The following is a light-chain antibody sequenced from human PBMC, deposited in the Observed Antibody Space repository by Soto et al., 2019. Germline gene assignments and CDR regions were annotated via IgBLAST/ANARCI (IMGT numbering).Light chain of an antibody. J-gene: IGLJ6*01. Sequence: QSALTQPASVSGSPGQSITISCTGTSSDVGAYDFVSWYQHYPGKAPKLVTFDVTHRPLGISDRFSGSKSANTASLTISGLQAEDEAFYYCSSYTTRSTLVFGGGTKVTVL. CDR2: DVT. CDR1: SSDVGAYDF. V-gene: IGLV2-14*01. CDR3: SSYTTRSTLV.